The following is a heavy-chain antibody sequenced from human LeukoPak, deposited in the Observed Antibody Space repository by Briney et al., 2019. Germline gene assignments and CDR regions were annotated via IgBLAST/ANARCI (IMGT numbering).Heavy chain of an antibody. CDR2: INPNSGGT. V-gene: IGHV1-2*06. CDR3: ARDSPGDYYDSSGFDY. J-gene: IGHJ4*02. D-gene: IGHD3-22*01. CDR1: GYTFTGYY. Sequence: GVSVKVSCKASGYTFTGYYMHWVRQAPGQGLEWMGRINPNSGGTNYAQKFQGRVTMTRDTSISTAYMELSRLRSDDTAVYYCARDSPGDYYDSSGFDYWGQGTLVTVSS.